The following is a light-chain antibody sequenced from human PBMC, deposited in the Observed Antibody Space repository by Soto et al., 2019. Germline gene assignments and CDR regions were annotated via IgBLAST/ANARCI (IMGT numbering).Light chain of an antibody. CDR3: QQSYSTSWT. J-gene: IGKJ1*01. CDR1: QSISSW. CDR2: KAS. Sequence: DIQMTQSPSTLSASVGCRFTISCRASQSISSWLAWYQQKPGKAPKLLIYKASTLKSGVPSRFSGSGYGTDFNLTISSLQPEDFATYYCQQSYSTSWTFGQGTKVDIK. V-gene: IGKV1-5*03.